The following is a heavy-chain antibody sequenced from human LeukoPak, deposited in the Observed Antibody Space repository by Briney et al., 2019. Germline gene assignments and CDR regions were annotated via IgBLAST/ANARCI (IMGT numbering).Heavy chain of an antibody. CDR1: GFTFSSYA. D-gene: IGHD6-13*01. V-gene: IGHV3-23*01. Sequence: PGGSLRLSCAASGFTFSSYAMSWVRQAPGKGLEWVSAISGSGGSTYYADSVKGRFTISRDNSKNTLYLQMNSLRAEDTAVYYCAKDHKYSGSWLNNWFDPWGQGTLVTVSS. J-gene: IGHJ5*02. CDR3: AKDHKYSGSWLNNWFDP. CDR2: ISGSGGST.